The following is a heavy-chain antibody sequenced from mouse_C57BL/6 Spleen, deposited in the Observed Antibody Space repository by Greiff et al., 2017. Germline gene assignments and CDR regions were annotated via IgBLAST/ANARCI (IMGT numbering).Heavy chain of an antibody. Sequence: VQLQQSGAELVRPGASVTLSCKASGYTFTDYEMHWVKQTPVHGLEWIGAIDPETGGTAYNQKFKGKAILTEDKSTSTAYMELRSLTSEAAAFYYCTRGGKLTGTDYWGQGTTLTVSS. CDR1: GYTFTDYE. V-gene: IGHV1-15*01. D-gene: IGHD4-1*01. CDR3: TRGGKLTGTDY. J-gene: IGHJ2*01. CDR2: IDPETGGT.